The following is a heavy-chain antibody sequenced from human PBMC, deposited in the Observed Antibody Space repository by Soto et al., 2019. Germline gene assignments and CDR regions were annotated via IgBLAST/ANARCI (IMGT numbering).Heavy chain of an antibody. CDR2: ISSSSSTI. Sequence: EVQLVESGGGLVQPGGSLRLSCAASGFTFSSYSMNWVRQAPGKGLEWVSYISSSSSTIYYADSVKGRFTISRDNAKNSLYLQMNSLRDDDTAVYYCARGSDLGYSYGYAHWYFDLWGRGTLVTVSS. CDR3: ARGSDLGYSYGYAHWYFDL. V-gene: IGHV3-48*02. D-gene: IGHD5-18*01. J-gene: IGHJ2*01. CDR1: GFTFSSYS.